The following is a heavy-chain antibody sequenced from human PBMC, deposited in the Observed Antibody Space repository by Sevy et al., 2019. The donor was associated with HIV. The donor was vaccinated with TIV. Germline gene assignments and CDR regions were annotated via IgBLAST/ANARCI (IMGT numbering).Heavy chain of an antibody. Sequence: GGSLRLSCAASGFTFSSYAMHWVRHAPGKGLEWVADIIYDGSKKYYADSVKGRFTISRDNSKNTLYLQMNSLRAEDTAVYYCARDQHEYAGNVRTGWFDPWGQGTLVTVSS. D-gene: IGHD6-13*01. CDR2: IIYDGSKK. CDR3: ARDQHEYAGNVRTGWFDP. CDR1: GFTFSSYA. J-gene: IGHJ5*02. V-gene: IGHV3-30-3*01.